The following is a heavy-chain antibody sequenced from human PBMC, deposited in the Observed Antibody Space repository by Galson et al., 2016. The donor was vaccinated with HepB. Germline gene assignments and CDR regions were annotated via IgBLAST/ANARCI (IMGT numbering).Heavy chain of an antibody. CDR3: ARHGFYCQDY. D-gene: IGHD2/OR15-2a*01. J-gene: IGHJ4*02. Sequence: SETLPLTCVVSGGSISSNDWWSRVRQRPEKGLEWIGEIHHRGNTNYSPTLKSRVTISVDTSKKEVSLKLSSVTAADTAVYYCARHGFYCQDYWGQGILVTVSS. CDR2: IHHRGNT. CDR1: GGSISSNDW. V-gene: IGHV4/OR15-8*02.